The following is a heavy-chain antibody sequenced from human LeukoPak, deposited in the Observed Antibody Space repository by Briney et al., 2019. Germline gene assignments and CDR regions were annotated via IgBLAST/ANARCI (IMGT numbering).Heavy chain of an antibody. V-gene: IGHV3-30*02. J-gene: IGHJ4*02. CDR1: GFTFGSYG. D-gene: IGHD4-17*01. CDR3: AKDLTTVTTQGDY. Sequence: GGSLRLSCAASGFTFGSYGLHWVRQAPGKGLEWVAFIRYDGSDKYYADSVKGRFTISRDNSKNTLYLQMNSLRTEDTAVYYCAKDLTTVTTQGDYWGQGTLVTVS. CDR2: IRYDGSDK.